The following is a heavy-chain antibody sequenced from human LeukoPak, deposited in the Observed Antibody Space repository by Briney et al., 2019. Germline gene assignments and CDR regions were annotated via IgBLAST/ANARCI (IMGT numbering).Heavy chain of an antibody. CDR3: ARDNDKVVDH. Sequence: ASVKVSCKPSGYTFSNYGISWVRQAPGQGLEWMGWITAYNGNRLYAQRFQGRITLTTDTSTSTSYIELRSLEYDDTAIYYCARDNDKVVDHWGQGTLVTVSS. J-gene: IGHJ4*01. CDR1: GYTFSNYG. D-gene: IGHD1-1*01. CDR2: ITAYNGNR. V-gene: IGHV1-18*01.